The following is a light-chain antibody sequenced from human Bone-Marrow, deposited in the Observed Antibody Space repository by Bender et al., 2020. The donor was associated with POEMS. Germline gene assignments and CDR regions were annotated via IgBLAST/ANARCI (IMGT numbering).Light chain of an antibody. Sequence: QSVLTQPPSVSAAPGQKVTISCSGSNSNIGNNYVSWYQQLPGTAPKLLIYENDQRLSRIPDRFSGSKSGTSATLAITGLQTGDEADYYCGTWDNSLRVVVFGGGTKVTVL. CDR2: END. J-gene: IGLJ3*02. V-gene: IGLV1-51*02. CDR3: GTWDNSLRVVV. CDR1: NSNIGNNY.